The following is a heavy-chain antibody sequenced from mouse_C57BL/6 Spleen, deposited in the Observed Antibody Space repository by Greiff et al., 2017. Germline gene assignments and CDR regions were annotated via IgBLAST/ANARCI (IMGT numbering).Heavy chain of an antibody. V-gene: IGHV1-15*01. CDR1: GYTFTDYE. J-gene: IGHJ2*01. CDR2: IDPETGGT. Sequence: VQVVESGAELVRPGASVTLSCKASGYTFTDYEMHWVKQTPVHGLEWIGAIDPETGGTAYNQKFKGKAILTADKSSSTAYMELRSLTSEDSAVYYCTRSDYEGGYYFDYWGQGTTLTVSS. CDR3: TRSDYEGGYYFDY. D-gene: IGHD2-4*01.